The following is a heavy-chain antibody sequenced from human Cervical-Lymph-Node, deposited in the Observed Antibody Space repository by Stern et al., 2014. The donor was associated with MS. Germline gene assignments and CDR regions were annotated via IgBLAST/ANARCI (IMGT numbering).Heavy chain of an antibody. D-gene: IGHD2-8*01. CDR1: GYDFSNDW. J-gene: IGHJ3*01. Sequence: EVQLVESEAEVKKPGESLRISCQGSGYDFSNDWITWVRQMPGKGLEWMGKIDPSDSHVIYSPSFQGHVPLSADPSVNIAYLHFGSLKASDTAIYYCARHSPSPAFTYAQDSFDVWGQGTIVTVSS. CDR3: ARHSPSPAFTYAQDSFDV. V-gene: IGHV5-10-1*03. CDR2: IDPSDSHV.